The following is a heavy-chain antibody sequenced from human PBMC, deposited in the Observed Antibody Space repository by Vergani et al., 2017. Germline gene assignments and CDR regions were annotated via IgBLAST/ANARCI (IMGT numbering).Heavy chain of an antibody. CDR3: VRVYYDSSGYRRFDY. CDR1: GYTFTDYY. D-gene: IGHD3-22*01. Sequence: QVQLVQSGAEVKKPGASVKVSCKASGYTFTDYYMHWVRQAPGQGLEWMGWINPNSGGTNYAQKFQGRVTMTSDTSISTTYMELSRLRSGDTAVYYCVRVYYDSSGYRRFDYWGQGTLVTVSS. J-gene: IGHJ4*03. V-gene: IGHV1-2*02. CDR2: INPNSGGT.